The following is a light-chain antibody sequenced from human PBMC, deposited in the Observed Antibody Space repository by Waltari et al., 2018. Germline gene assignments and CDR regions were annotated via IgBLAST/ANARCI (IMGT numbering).Light chain of an antibody. Sequence: DIQMTQSPSSLSASVGDRVTITCRASQSISSYLNWYQQKPGKAPKLLLYAASSLQCGRPAKLSGSGTGTDFALTISSLQPEDFATYYCQQSYSTPQTFGQGTKVEIK. J-gene: IGKJ1*01. CDR2: AAS. CDR3: QQSYSTPQT. V-gene: IGKV1-39*01. CDR1: QSISSY.